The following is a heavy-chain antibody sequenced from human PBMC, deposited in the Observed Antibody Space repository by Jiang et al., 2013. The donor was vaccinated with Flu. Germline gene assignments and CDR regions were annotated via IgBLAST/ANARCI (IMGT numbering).Heavy chain of an antibody. CDR2: IIPFFDTT. V-gene: IGHV1-69*01. D-gene: IGHD3-22*01. CDR1: GGTFSSYF. J-gene: IGHJ6*02. Sequence: SGAEVKKPGSSVKVSCKASGGTFSSYFIIWVRQAPGQGLEWMGGIIPFFDTTSYAQKFQGRVTITADESTSTAYMELSSLRSDDTAVYYCARDTYYYDNSGYYDLYGTDVWGQGTTVTVSS. CDR3: ARDTYYYDNSGYYDLYGTDV.